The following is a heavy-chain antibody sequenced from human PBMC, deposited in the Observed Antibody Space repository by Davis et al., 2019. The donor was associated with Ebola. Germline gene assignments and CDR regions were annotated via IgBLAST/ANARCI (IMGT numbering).Heavy chain of an antibody. D-gene: IGHD2-21*01. J-gene: IGHJ4*02. CDR2: ISSSSSTI. V-gene: IGHV3-48*04. CDR3: ARDFSGGDYYFDY. CDR1: GFTFSSYS. Sequence: PGGSLRLSCAASGFTFSSYSMNWVRQAPGKGLEWVSYISSSSSTIYYADSVKGRFTISRDNAKNSLYLQMNSLRAEDTAVYYCARDFSGGDYYFDYWGQGTLVTVSS.